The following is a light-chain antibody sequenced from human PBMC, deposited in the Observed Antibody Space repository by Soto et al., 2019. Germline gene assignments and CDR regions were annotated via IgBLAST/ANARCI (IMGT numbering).Light chain of an antibody. J-gene: IGKJ4*01. CDR2: DAS. CDR1: QDISNY. CDR3: QQYDNLPG. V-gene: IGKV1-33*01. Sequence: DIQMTQSPSSLSASVGDRVTITCQASQDISNYLNWYQQKPGKAPKLLIYDASNLETGVPSRFSGSGSGTDFTFTISSLQPEDIATYYCQQYDNLPGFGGGTKWIS.